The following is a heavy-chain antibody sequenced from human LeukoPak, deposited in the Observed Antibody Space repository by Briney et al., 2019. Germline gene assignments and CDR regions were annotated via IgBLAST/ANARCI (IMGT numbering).Heavy chain of an antibody. Sequence: SETLSLTCTVSGASISSYYWCWIRQPLGKGLEWIGYISYSGSTNYNPSLKSRVTISADTSKNQVSLTLSSVTAADTAVYYCARHPELYFFDYWGQGTLVTVSS. V-gene: IGHV4-59*08. CDR1: GASISSYY. D-gene: IGHD3-10*01. CDR2: ISYSGST. J-gene: IGHJ4*02. CDR3: ARHPELYFFDY.